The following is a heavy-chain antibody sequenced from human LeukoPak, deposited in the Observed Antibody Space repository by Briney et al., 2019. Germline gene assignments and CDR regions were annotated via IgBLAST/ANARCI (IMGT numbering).Heavy chain of an antibody. Sequence: GGSLRLSCAASGFTFSSYGMHWVRQAPGKGLEWVAFIRYDGSNKYYADSVKGRFTISRDNSKNTLYLQMNSLRAEDTALYYCAKTKGDYEYWSGYYKYYFDSWGQGTLVTVSS. J-gene: IGHJ4*02. CDR1: GFTFSSYG. CDR2: IRYDGSNK. CDR3: AKTKGDYEYWSGYYKYYFDS. V-gene: IGHV3-30*02. D-gene: IGHD3-3*01.